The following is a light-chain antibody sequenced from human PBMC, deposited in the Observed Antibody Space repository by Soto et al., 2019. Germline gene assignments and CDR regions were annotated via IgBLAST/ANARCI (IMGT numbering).Light chain of an antibody. CDR2: WAS. V-gene: IGKV4-1*01. CDR1: PSVLSSSNNKNN. Sequence: DFVMTQTTDSLAVSLGERATINCKSSPSVLSSSNNKNNLAWYQQKPGRPPKLLIYWASTRDSGVPDRFSGSGSGTDFTLTISSLQAEDVAVYYCQQYYSTPYTFGQGTKLEIK. CDR3: QQYYSTPYT. J-gene: IGKJ2*01.